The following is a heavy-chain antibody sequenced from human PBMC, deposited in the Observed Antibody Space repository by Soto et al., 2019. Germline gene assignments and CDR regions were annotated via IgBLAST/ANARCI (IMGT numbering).Heavy chain of an antibody. CDR2: INDRGSI. D-gene: IGHD3-9*01. CDR1: GGSFSGYY. J-gene: IGHJ2*01. Sequence: QVQLQQWGAGPLRPLETLSLTCGVSGGSFSGYYWAWIRQSPGKGLEWIGEINDRGSINYNPSQKRLVSISVATSKNHYSLNLRSVTAADTAVYYCARESHDILTGPPWVWYFDLWGRGTLVTVSS. CDR3: ARESHDILTGPPWVWYFDL. V-gene: IGHV4-34*01.